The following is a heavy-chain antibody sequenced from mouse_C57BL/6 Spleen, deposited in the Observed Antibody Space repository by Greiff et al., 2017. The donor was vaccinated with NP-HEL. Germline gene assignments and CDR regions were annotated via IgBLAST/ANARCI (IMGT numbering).Heavy chain of an antibody. J-gene: IGHJ4*01. V-gene: IGHV1-42*01. Sequence: EVKLQESGPELVKPGASVKISCKASGYSFTGYYMNWVKQSPEKSLEWIGEINPSTGGTTYNQKFKAKATLTVDKSSSTAYMQLKSLTSEDSAVYYCARYPPITTVVDYYAMDYWGQGTSVTVSS. CDR2: INPSTGGT. CDR1: GYSFTGYY. CDR3: ARYPPITTVVDYYAMDY. D-gene: IGHD1-1*01.